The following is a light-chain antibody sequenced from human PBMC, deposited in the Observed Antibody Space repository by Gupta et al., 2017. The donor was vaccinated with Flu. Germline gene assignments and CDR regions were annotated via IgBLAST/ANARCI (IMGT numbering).Light chain of an antibody. CDR2: TNI. Sequence: QSVLTQPPSVSGAPGQSVTISCTGSNSNIGAGYDVQWYQQLPGTAPKLLIYTNIDRPSGVPDRFSGSRSGISASLAITGLQAEDEADYYCQSYDSSRSAGVFGGGTKLTVL. CDR3: QSYDSSRSAGV. CDR1: NSNIGAGYD. V-gene: IGLV1-40*01. J-gene: IGLJ3*02.